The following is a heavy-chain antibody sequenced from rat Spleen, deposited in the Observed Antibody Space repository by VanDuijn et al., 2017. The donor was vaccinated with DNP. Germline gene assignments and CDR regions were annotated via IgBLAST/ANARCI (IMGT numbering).Heavy chain of an antibody. D-gene: IGHD1-7*01. J-gene: IGHJ4*01. CDR2: INTDGGIT. V-gene: IGHV5-58*01. CDR3: TRLLGDYYAMDA. Sequence: EVQLVESGGDLVQPGRSLKLSCVASGFTFSRYWMYWIRQAPGKGLEWVASINTDGGITYYPDSVKGRFTISRDNAENTVYLQMNSLQTEDTATYFCTRLLGDYYAMDAWGQGTSVTVSS. CDR1: GFTFSRYW.